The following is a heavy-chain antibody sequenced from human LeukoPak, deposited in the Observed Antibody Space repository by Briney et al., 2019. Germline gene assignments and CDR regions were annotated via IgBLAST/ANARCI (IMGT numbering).Heavy chain of an antibody. CDR2: TYHSGST. CDR3: ARKHDYGDHYYFDY. J-gene: IGHJ4*02. V-gene: IGHV4-38-2*02. Sequence: SETLSLTCTVSGYSISSGYYWGWIRQPPGKGLEWIGSTYHSGSTYYNPSLKSRVTISVDTSKNQFSLKLSSVTAADTAVYYCARKHDYGDHYYFDYWGQGTLVTVSS. CDR1: GYSISSGYY. D-gene: IGHD4-17*01.